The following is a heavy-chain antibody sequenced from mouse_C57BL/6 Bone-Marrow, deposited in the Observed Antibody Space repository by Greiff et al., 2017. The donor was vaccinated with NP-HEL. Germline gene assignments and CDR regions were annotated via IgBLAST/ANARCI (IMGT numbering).Heavy chain of an antibody. Sequence: QVQLKQSGPGLVQPSQRLSITCTVSGFSLTSYGVHWVRQSPGKGLEWLGVIWSGGSTDYNAAFISRLSISKDNSKSQVFFKMNSLQADDTAIYYCARRWLLRGNYAMDYWGQGTSVTVSS. CDR2: IWSGGST. V-gene: IGHV2-2*01. CDR3: ARRWLLRGNYAMDY. J-gene: IGHJ4*01. D-gene: IGHD2-3*01. CDR1: GFSLTSYG.